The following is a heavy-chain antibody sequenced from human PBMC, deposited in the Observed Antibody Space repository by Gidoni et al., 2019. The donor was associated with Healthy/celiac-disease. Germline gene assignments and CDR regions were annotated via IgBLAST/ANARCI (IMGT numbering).Heavy chain of an antibody. V-gene: IGHV4-59*08. J-gene: IGHJ2*01. CDR2: IYYSGGT. D-gene: IGHD1-26*01. CDR3: ARHWDPAYPGYFDL. Sequence: QVQLQESGPGLVKPSETLSLTCTVSGGSISSYYWSWIRQPPGKGLEWIGYIYYSGGTNYNPSLKSRVTISVDTSKNQFSLKLSSVTAADTAVYYCARHWDPAYPGYFDLWGRGTLVTVSS. CDR1: GGSISSYY.